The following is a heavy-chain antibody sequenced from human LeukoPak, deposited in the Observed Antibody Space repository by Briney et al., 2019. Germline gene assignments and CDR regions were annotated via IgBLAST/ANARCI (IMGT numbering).Heavy chain of an antibody. J-gene: IGHJ4*02. CDR3: GREYASSGYCDS. Sequence: GGSLRLSCTASGFTFRSYAMSWVRQAPGKGLEWVSAISGSGGSAYYADSVKGRFTISRDNSKNTLYLQMNSLRAEDTAVYYCGREYASSGYCDSWGQGTLVTVSS. D-gene: IGHD3-22*01. CDR1: GFTFRSYA. V-gene: IGHV3-23*01. CDR2: ISGSGGSA.